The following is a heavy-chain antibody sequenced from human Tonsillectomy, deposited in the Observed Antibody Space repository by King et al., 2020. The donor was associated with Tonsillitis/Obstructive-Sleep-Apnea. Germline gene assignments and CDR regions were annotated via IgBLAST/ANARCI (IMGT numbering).Heavy chain of an antibody. CDR2: ISYDGRNK. CDR3: AREIGSSGWYPHFDY. CDR1: GFTFSTYA. D-gene: IGHD6-19*01. V-gene: IGHV3-30*04. Sequence: VQLVESGGGVVQPGRSLRLSCAASGFTFSTYAMHWVRQAPDKGREWVVVISYDGRNKYYTDSVKGRVTISRDNAKYTLYLQMNSLRAEDTAVYYCAREIGSSGWYPHFDYWGQGPLDTVST. J-gene: IGHJ4*02.